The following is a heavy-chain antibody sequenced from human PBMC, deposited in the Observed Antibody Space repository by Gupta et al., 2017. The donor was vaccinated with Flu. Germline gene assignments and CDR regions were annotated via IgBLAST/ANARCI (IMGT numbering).Heavy chain of an antibody. V-gene: IGHV3-48*03. D-gene: IGHD5-12*01. J-gene: IGHJ6*02. CDR2: ISSSGSTI. CDR1: GFTFRNYE. Sequence: EVQLVESGGGLAQPGGSLRLSCVASGFTFRNYEMNWVRQAPGKGLEWVSYISSSGSTIFYADSVKGRFTISRDNAENSLYLQMNSLRAEDTAIYYCAREPALEMATIFDFYYYGMDVWGQGTTVTVSS. CDR3: AREPALEMATIFDFYYYGMDV.